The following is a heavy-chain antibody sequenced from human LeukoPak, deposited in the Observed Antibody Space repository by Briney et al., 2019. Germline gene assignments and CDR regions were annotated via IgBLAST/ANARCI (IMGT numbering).Heavy chain of an antibody. J-gene: IGHJ4*02. Sequence: PSETLSLTCAVYGGSFSGYYWSWIRQPPGKGLEWIGYIYNSGSTNYNPSLKSRVTISVDTSKNQFSLKLSSVTAADTAVYYCARRKVVDYYDSSGYYSAYFDYWGQGTLVTVSS. CDR3: ARRKVVDYYDSSGYYSAYFDY. V-gene: IGHV4-59*08. CDR1: GGSFSGYY. CDR2: IYNSGST. D-gene: IGHD3-22*01.